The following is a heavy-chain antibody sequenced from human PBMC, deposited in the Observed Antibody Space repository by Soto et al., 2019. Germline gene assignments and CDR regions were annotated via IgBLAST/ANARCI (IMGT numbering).Heavy chain of an antibody. J-gene: IGHJ5*02. Sequence: PSETLSLTCAVYGGSFSGYYWSWIRQPPGKGLEWIGEINHSGSTNYNPSLKSRVTISVDTSKNQFSLKLSSVTAADTAVYYCARGLVEDYDFWSGYGNWFDPWGQGTLVTVSS. D-gene: IGHD3-3*01. CDR3: ARGLVEDYDFWSGYGNWFDP. CDR1: GGSFSGYY. CDR2: INHSGST. V-gene: IGHV4-34*01.